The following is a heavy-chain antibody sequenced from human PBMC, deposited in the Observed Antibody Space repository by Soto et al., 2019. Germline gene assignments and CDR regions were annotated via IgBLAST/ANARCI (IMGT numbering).Heavy chain of an antibody. V-gene: IGHV3-48*03. J-gene: IGHJ4*02. D-gene: IGHD3-22*01. CDR1: GFPFSRYE. Sequence: PGGSLRLSCAVSGFPFSRYEMHWVRQAPGKGLEWVSFISSTGSAIYYAGPVKGRFTISRDNAKNSLYLQMHSLRAEDTAVYYCARDLYDSSGYCPFDHWGQGTLVTVSS. CDR3: ARDLYDSSGYCPFDH. CDR2: ISSTGSAI.